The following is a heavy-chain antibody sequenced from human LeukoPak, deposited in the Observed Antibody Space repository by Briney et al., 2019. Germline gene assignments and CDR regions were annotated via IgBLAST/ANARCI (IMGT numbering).Heavy chain of an antibody. Sequence: ASVKVSCKASGYTFTSYYMHWVRQAPAQGLEWMGIINPSGGSTSYAQKFQGRVTMTRDTSTSTVYMELSSLRSEDTAVYYCARVVVGDIAAFDIWGQGTMVIVSS. J-gene: IGHJ3*02. CDR1: GYTFTSYY. CDR3: ARVVVGDIAAFDI. D-gene: IGHD4-17*01. CDR2: INPSGGST. V-gene: IGHV1-46*01.